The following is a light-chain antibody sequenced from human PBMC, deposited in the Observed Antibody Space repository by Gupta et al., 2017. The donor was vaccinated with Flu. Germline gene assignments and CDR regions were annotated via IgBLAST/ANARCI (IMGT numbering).Light chain of an antibody. Sequence: GQSVAISGTGTSRDIGGNNYVSWYHQHPGKRLKLMIYGGNTRPSGVPDGFSGSTSGNTASXTXYGLQAXDEYDYYCCANGINDVFGAGTKVTVL. CDR1: SRDIGGNNY. V-gene: IGLV2-8*01. CDR2: GGN. CDR3: CANGINDV. J-gene: IGLJ1*01.